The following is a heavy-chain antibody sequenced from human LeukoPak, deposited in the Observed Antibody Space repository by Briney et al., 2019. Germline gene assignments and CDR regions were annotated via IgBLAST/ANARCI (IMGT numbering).Heavy chain of an antibody. CDR1: GFTFSTYG. CDR2: FWYDASRE. D-gene: IGHD5-12*01. Sequence: GGSLRLSCAASGFTFSTYGMHWVRQAPGKGLEWVSVFWYDASREYYADSVKGRFTISRDSSKNTLYLQMNGLRAEDTAVYYCARGGGFNHAYFDYWGQGTLVTVAS. J-gene: IGHJ4*02. V-gene: IGHV3-33*01. CDR3: ARGGGFNHAYFDY.